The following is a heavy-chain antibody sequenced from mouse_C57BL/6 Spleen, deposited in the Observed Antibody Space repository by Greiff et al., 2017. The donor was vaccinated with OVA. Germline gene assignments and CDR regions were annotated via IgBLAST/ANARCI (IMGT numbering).Heavy chain of an antibody. Sequence: QVQLQQPGAELVRPGSSVKLSCKASGYTFTSYWMHWVKQRPIQGLEWIGNIDPSDSETHYNQKFKDKATLTVDKSSSTAYMQLSSLTSEDSAVYYCARSGYSNYALAYWGQGTLVTVSA. CDR1: GYTFTSYW. J-gene: IGHJ3*01. CDR2: IDPSDSET. CDR3: ARSGYSNYALAY. D-gene: IGHD2-5*01. V-gene: IGHV1-52*01.